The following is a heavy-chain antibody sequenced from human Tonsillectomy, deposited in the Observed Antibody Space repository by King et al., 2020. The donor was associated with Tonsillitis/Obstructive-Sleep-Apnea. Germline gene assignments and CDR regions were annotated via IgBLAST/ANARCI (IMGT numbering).Heavy chain of an antibody. J-gene: IGHJ4*02. D-gene: IGHD6-25*01. Sequence: VQLVESGGGVAQPGRSLRLSCAASGFAFSNYAIHWVRQAPGKGPEWVAVVWYDGENKYYADSGRGRFIISRDNARNTVELQLNGLRAEDTAIYYCASDFDQRLPTYYFDCWGQGAQVIVSS. V-gene: IGHV3-33*01. CDR3: ASDFDQRLPTYYFDC. CDR2: VWYDGENK. CDR1: GFAFSNYA.